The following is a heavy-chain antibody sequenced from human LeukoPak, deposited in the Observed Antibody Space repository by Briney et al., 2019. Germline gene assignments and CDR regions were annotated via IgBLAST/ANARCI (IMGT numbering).Heavy chain of an antibody. CDR2: IYTSGST. V-gene: IGHV4-61*02. Sequence: SETLSLTCTVSGGSISSGSYYWRWIRQPAGTGLEWIGRIYTSGSTNYNPSLKSRVTISVDTSKNQFSLKLSSVTAADTAVYYCASSGFGIRTDDYWGQGTLVTVSS. CDR3: ASSGFGIRTDDY. D-gene: IGHD1-14*01. CDR1: GGSISSGSYY. J-gene: IGHJ4*02.